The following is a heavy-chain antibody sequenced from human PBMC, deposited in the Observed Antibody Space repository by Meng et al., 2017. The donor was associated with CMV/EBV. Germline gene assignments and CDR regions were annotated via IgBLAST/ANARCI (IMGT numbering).Heavy chain of an antibody. Sequence: SETLSLTCTVSGGSISSSSYYWGWIRQPPGKGLEWIGSIYYSGSTYYNPSLKSRVTISVDTSKNQFSLKLSSATAADTAVYYCAGFIAARPWAYGSFDYWGQGTLVTVSS. V-gene: IGHV4-39*01. CDR1: GGSISSSSYY. D-gene: IGHD6-6*01. CDR3: AGFIAARPWAYGSFDY. CDR2: IYYSGST. J-gene: IGHJ4*02.